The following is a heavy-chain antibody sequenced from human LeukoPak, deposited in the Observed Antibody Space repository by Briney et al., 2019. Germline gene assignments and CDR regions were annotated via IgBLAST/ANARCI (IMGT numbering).Heavy chain of an antibody. Sequence: PGGSLRLSCAASGFTFSSYTMNWVRQAPGKGLEWVSYITSSSSIIYYADSVKGRFTISRDNAKNSLYLQMNSLRAEDTAVYYCARGAEWLVRGNVYWGQGTLVTVSS. V-gene: IGHV3-48*04. D-gene: IGHD6-19*01. CDR2: ITSSSSII. CDR3: ARGAEWLVRGNVY. J-gene: IGHJ4*02. CDR1: GFTFSSYT.